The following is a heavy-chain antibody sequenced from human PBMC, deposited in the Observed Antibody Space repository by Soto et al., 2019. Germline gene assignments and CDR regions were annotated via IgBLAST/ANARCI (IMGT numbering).Heavy chain of an antibody. CDR3: ATGPGGLRVRLNAFDI. Sequence: AAVKVSCKASGYTFTSYGISWVRQAPGQGLEWMGWISAYNGNTNYAQKLQGRVTMTTDTSTSTAYMELRSLRSDDTAVYYCATGPGGLRVRLNAFDIWGQGTMVTVSS. V-gene: IGHV1-18*01. CDR1: GYTFTSYG. D-gene: IGHD5-12*01. J-gene: IGHJ3*02. CDR2: ISAYNGNT.